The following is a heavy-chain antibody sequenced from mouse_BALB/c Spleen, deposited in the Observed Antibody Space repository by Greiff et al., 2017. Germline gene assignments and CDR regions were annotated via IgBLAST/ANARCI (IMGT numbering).Heavy chain of an antibody. J-gene: IGHJ3*01. Sequence: DVMLVESGPSLVKPSQTLSLTCSVTGDSITSGYWNWIRKFPGNKLEYMGYISYSGSTYYNPSLKSRISFTRDTSKNQYYLQLNSVTTEDTATYYCARSLYGSSSWFAYWGQGTLVTVSA. V-gene: IGHV3-8*02. CDR1: GDSITSGY. CDR3: ARSLYGSSSWFAY. CDR2: ISYSGST. D-gene: IGHD1-1*01.